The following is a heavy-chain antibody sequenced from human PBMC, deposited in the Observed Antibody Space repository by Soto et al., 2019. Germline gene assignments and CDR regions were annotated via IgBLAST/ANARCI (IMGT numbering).Heavy chain of an antibody. D-gene: IGHD3-10*01. V-gene: IGHV4-59*08. CDR1: GCSISSYY. Sequence: PSETLSLTCTVSGCSISSYYWSWIRQPPGKGLEWIGYIYYSGSTNYNPSLKSRVTISVDTSKNQFSLKLSSVTAADTAVYYCARRGPTYYYGSGSDLYFDYWGQGTLVTVSS. CDR3: ARRGPTYYYGSGSDLYFDY. CDR2: IYYSGST. J-gene: IGHJ4*02.